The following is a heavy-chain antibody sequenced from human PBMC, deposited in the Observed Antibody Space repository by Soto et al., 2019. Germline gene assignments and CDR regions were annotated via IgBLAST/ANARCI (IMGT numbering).Heavy chain of an antibody. Sequence: QLTLKESGPALVKPTQTLTLTCTFSGFPRNTTAFGVGWIRQPPRKALEWLALIYWDGDKRYSPSRKSRLAITKDTDKNQVVIKITNMEGVDTATYYCTSREGDEYVWGSYKDTFDMWGRATINTFSS. CDR1: GFPRNTTAFG. CDR2: IYWDGDK. D-gene: IGHD3-16*01. V-gene: IGHV2-5*02. J-gene: IGHJ3*02. CDR3: TSREGDEYVWGSYKDTFDM.